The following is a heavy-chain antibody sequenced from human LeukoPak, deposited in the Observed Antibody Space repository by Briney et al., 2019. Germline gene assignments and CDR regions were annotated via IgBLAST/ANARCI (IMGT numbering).Heavy chain of an antibody. CDR1: GFTFSSYA. CDR2: IFGSGGST. V-gene: IGHV3-23*01. D-gene: IGHD6-19*01. CDR3: AKTTTGYSSGRFPGWPVDY. Sequence: GSLRLSCAASGFTFSSYAVYWVRQAPGKGLEWVSGIFGSGGSTHYADSVKGRFTISRDNSKNTVYLQMNSLRAEDTAVYYCAKTTTGYSSGRFPGWPVDYWGQGTLVTVSS. J-gene: IGHJ4*02.